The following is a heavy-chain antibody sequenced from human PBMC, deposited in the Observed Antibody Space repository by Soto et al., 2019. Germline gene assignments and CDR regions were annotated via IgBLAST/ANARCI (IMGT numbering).Heavy chain of an antibody. D-gene: IGHD4-17*01. CDR1: GGSISSYY. J-gene: IGHJ4*02. Sequence: SETLSLTCTVSGGSISSYYWSWIRQPPGKGLEWIGYIYYSGSTNYNPSLKSRVTISVDTSKNQFSLKLSSVTAADTAVYYCARYDYGDPPTLDYWGQGTLVTVSS. CDR3: ARYDYGDPPTLDY. V-gene: IGHV4-59*08. CDR2: IYYSGST.